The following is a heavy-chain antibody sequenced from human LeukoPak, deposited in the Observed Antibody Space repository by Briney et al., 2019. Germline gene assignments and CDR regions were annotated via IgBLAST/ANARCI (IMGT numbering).Heavy chain of an antibody. D-gene: IGHD2-15*01. J-gene: IGHJ4*02. CDR1: GFTVSSYS. CDR3: AKVNHAGWDY. V-gene: IGHV3-23*01. CDR2: ISGSGGST. Sequence: PTGGSLRLSCAASGFTVSSYSMNWVRQAPGKGLEWVSAISGSGGSTYYADSVKGRFTISRDNSKNTLYLQMNSLRAEDTAVYYCAKVNHAGWDYWGQGTLVTVSS.